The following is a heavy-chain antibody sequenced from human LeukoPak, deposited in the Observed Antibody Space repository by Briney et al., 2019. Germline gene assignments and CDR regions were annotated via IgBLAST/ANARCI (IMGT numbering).Heavy chain of an antibody. CDR2: IYSGGST. V-gene: IGHV3-66*01. CDR3: ASAKYYYDSSGYYYGPFDY. D-gene: IGHD3-22*01. Sequence: GGSLRLSCAASGFTVSSTYMSWVRQAPGQGLEWVSFIYSGGSTFYADSVKGRFTISRDNAKNSLYLQMNSLRAEDTAVYYCASAKYYYDSSGYYYGPFDYWGQGTLVTVSS. CDR1: GFTVSSTY. J-gene: IGHJ4*02.